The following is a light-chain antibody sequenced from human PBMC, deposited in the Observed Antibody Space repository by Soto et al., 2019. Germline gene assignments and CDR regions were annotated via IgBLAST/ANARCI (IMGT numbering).Light chain of an antibody. CDR1: KSLLHSDVYNH. CDR2: LGS. CDR3: MQTLQTPWT. Sequence: DIVMTQSPLSLPVTPGEPASISCRPSKSLLHSDVYNHLDWYLQKPGQSPQLLICLGSNRASGVPDRFSGSGSGTDFTLTISRVEAEDFGVYYCMQTLQTPWTFGQGTRVEVK. J-gene: IGKJ1*01. V-gene: IGKV2-28*01.